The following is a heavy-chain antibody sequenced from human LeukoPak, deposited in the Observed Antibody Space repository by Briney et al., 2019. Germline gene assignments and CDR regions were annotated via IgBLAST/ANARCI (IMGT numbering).Heavy chain of an antibody. CDR3: AKSGGLSGSGRLAMDV. D-gene: IGHD3-10*01. CDR1: AFTLSIYA. V-gene: IGHV3-23*01. CDR2: ISGSGGST. Sequence: PGGSLRLSCAASAFTLSIYAMSWVRLAARRVLEWVAGISGSGGSTYYADSVKGRFTSSRDNSNNTLYVQMNSLRVEDTAVYYCAKSGGLSGSGRLAMDVWGQGTTVTVSS. J-gene: IGHJ6*02.